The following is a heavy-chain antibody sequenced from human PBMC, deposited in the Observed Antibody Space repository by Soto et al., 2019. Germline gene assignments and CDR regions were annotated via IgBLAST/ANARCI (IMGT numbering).Heavy chain of an antibody. Sequence: QGQLVQSGPEVKKPGASVKVSCKASGYTFSRYGISWVRQAPGQGLEWMGWVSGYNGDTKYAQKVQGRVTMPIDTSTYTASIPSRSPTYQVTAISSCAPTGQSPYSFCGTAVWATGPTVTDCS. J-gene: IGHJ6*04. CDR2: VSGYNGDT. CDR1: GYTFSRYG. D-gene: IGHD1-1*01. CDR3: APTGQSPYSFCGTAV. V-gene: IGHV1-18*01.